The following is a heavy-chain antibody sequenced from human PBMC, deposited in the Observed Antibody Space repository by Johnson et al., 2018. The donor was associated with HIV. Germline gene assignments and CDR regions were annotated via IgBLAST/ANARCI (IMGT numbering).Heavy chain of an antibody. Sequence: VQVVESGGGLVQPGGSLRLSCAASGFTVSSNYMSWVRQAPGKGLEWVSGISSGGSTYYADSVKGRFTTSRDNSKNTVFLQMNRLRAEDTALYYCAKLSDNDGFDIWGQGTMVAVSS. D-gene: IGHD6-25*01. CDR1: GFTVSSNY. V-gene: IGHV3-66*01. CDR3: AKLSDNDGFDI. CDR2: ISSGGST. J-gene: IGHJ3*02.